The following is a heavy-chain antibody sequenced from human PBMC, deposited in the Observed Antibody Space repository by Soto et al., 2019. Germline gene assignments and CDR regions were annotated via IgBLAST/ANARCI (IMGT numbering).Heavy chain of an antibody. CDR2: ISGSGGST. Sequence: EVQLLESGGGLVQPGGSLRLSCAASGLTFSSYTMSWVRQGPGKGLEWVSVISGSGGSTYYADSVKGRFTISRDNSKNTLYLQMNSLRAEDTAISSCVKGGKYYGSGSFVRDYWGQGTLVTVSS. V-gene: IGHV3-23*01. D-gene: IGHD3-10*01. J-gene: IGHJ4*02. CDR1: GLTFSSYT. CDR3: VKGGKYYGSGSFVRDY.